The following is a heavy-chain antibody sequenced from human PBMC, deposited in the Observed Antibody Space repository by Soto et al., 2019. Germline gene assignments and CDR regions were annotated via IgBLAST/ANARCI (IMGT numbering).Heavy chain of an antibody. CDR3: ARGPGIAVAGKVIDY. CDR1: GGSFSGYY. Sequence: QVQLQQWGAGLLKPSETLSLTCAVYGGSFSGYYWSWIRQPPGKGLEWIGEINHSGSTNYNPSLKSRVTISGDPSKNQFSLKMSSVTAADTAVYYRARGPGIAVAGKVIDYSGQGTLVTVSS. J-gene: IGHJ4*02. D-gene: IGHD6-19*01. CDR2: INHSGST. V-gene: IGHV4-34*01.